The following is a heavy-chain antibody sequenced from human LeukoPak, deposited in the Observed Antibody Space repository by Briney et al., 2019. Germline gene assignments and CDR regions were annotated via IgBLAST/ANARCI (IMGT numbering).Heavy chain of an antibody. J-gene: IGHJ6*03. CDR1: GGSISSYY. V-gene: IGHV4-4*09. CDR2: IYTSGST. CDR3: ARQSVDTAMGRTSYYYYYMDV. D-gene: IGHD5-18*01. Sequence: PSETLSPTCTVSGGSISSYYWSWIRQPPGKGLEWIGYIYTSGSTNYNPSLKSRVTISVDTSKNQFSLKLSSVTAADTAVYYCARQSVDTAMGRTSYYYYYMDVWGKGTTVTVSS.